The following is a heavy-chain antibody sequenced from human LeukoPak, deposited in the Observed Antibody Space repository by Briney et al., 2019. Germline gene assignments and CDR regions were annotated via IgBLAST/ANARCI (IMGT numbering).Heavy chain of an antibody. J-gene: IGHJ4*02. CDR2: ISGSGGST. Sequence: GGSLRLSCVASGFIFSRYDMHWVRQAPGKGLEWVSAISGSGGSTYYADSVKGRFTISRDNSKNTLYLQMNSLRAEDTAVYYCAKGSGSYLSPLYYFDYWGQGTLVTVSS. CDR3: AKGSGSYLSPLYYFDY. V-gene: IGHV3-23*01. CDR1: GFIFSRYD. D-gene: IGHD1-26*01.